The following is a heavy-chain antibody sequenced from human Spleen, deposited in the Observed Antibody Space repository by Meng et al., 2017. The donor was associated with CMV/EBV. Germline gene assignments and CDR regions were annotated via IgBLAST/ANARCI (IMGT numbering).Heavy chain of an antibody. J-gene: IGHJ4*02. D-gene: IGHD3-22*01. Sequence: SETLSLTCTVSGGSVSSGSYYWSWIRQPPGKGLEWIGEINHSGSTNYNPSLKSRVTISVDTSKNQFSLKLSSVTAADTAVYYCARYTMIVVAPDYWGQGTLVTVSS. CDR1: GGSVSSGSYY. CDR3: ARYTMIVVAPDY. V-gene: IGHV4-39*07. CDR2: INHSGST.